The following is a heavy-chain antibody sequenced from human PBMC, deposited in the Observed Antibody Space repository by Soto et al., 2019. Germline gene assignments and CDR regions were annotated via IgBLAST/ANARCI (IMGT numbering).Heavy chain of an antibody. CDR1: GGSFSAYF. Sequence: QVQLQQWGAGLLKPSETLSLTCAVYGGSFSAYFWTWIRQPPGKGLEWIGEINHSGSTNYNPSLESRVTISVDMSKNQFSLKLSSVTAADTAVYYCARSGPPASGVVVTGIDWLDPWGQGTLVTVSS. CDR3: ARSGPPASGVVVTGIDWLDP. V-gene: IGHV4-34*01. CDR2: INHSGST. J-gene: IGHJ5*02. D-gene: IGHD2-21*02.